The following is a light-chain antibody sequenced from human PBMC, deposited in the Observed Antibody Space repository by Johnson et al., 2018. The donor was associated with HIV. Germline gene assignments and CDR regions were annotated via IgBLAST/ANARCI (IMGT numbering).Light chain of an antibody. CDR2: DNN. Sequence: QAVLTQPPSVSAAPRQKVTISCSGSSSNIGNNYVSWYQQLPGTAPKLLIYDNNKRPSGIPDRFSGSKSGTSATLGITGLQTGDEADYYCGTWDSILSAVRGYVFGTGTKVTVL. V-gene: IGLV1-51*01. CDR1: SSNIGNNY. J-gene: IGLJ1*01. CDR3: GTWDSILSAVRGYV.